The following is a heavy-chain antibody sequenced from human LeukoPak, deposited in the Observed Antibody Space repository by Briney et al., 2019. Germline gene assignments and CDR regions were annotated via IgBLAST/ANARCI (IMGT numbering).Heavy chain of an antibody. V-gene: IGHV4-59*08. Sequence: SETLSLICSFSGVSISSYYWSWIRQPPGKGLEWIANIHNQGKTNYNPSLRSRVTIYLDKAKHQFSLKLSSVTAADTAVYYCARHAATSSWYYYFDYWGQGSPVTVSS. D-gene: IGHD6-13*01. J-gene: IGHJ4*02. CDR2: IHNQGKT. CDR1: GVSISSYY. CDR3: ARHAATSSWYYYFDY.